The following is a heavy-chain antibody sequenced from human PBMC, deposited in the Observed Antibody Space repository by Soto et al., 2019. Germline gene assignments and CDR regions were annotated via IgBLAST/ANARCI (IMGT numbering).Heavy chain of an antibody. CDR2: ISAHNGNT. V-gene: IGHV1-18*01. CDR3: ARGRYGDY. CDR1: GYAFTTYG. D-gene: IGHD1-1*01. Sequence: QVHLVQSGAEVKKPGASVKVSCQGSGYAFTTYGTTWVRQAPGQGLEWMGWISAHNGNTNYAQKLQGRGTGTRETSTSTAYMELRSLRYDDTAVYYCARGRYGDYWGQGALVTVSS. J-gene: IGHJ4*02.